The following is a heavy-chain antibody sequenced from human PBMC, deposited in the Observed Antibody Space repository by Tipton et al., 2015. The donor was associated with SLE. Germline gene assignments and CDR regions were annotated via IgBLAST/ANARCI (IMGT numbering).Heavy chain of an antibody. CDR1: AVSVSSSNYY. V-gene: IGHV4-39*01. Sequence: TLSLTCNVSAVSVSSSNYYWGWIRPPPGKGLEWIGSIYYSGSTHYNPSLKSRVTISVDTSKNQFSLKLSSVTAADTAVYYCARQPVYYYYYMDVWGKGTTVTVSS. J-gene: IGHJ6*03. CDR2: IYYSGST. CDR3: ARQPVYYYYYMDV.